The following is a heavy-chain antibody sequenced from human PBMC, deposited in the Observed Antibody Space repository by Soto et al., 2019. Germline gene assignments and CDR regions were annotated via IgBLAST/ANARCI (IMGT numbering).Heavy chain of an antibody. V-gene: IGHV3-23*01. CDR1: GFTFSSYA. CDR3: ARLWPPFLVVPAAIGFYFDY. Sequence: GGSLRLSCAASGFTFSSYAMSWVRQAPGKGLEWVSAISGSGGSTYYADSVKGRFTISRDNSKNTLYLQMNSLRAEDTAVYYCARLWPPFLVVPAAIGFYFDYWGQGTLVTVSS. D-gene: IGHD2-2*02. CDR2: ISGSGGST. J-gene: IGHJ4*02.